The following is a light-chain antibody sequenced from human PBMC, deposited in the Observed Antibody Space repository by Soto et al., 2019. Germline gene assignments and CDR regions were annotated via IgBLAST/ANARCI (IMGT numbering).Light chain of an antibody. CDR2: VVS. V-gene: IGKV3-15*01. Sequence: EIVVTQSPAALSVSPGERATLSCRASQSIGGNLAWYQQKPGQAPRLLIYVVSTRATGIPARFSGRGSGTEFTLTISSLQSEDFALYYCQQYNNRPPWTFGQGTKVDIK. CDR3: QQYNNRPPWT. CDR1: QSIGGN. J-gene: IGKJ1*01.